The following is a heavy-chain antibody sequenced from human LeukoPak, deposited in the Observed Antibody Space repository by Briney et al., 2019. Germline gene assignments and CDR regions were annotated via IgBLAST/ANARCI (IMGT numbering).Heavy chain of an antibody. Sequence: SETLSLTCTVSGGSISSHYWSWIRQPPGKGLDWIGYMFYSGTTNYNPSLKSRGTISVDTSKKQFSLKLRSVTPADTAVYYCTPGEWYYFASWGQGTLVTVSS. J-gene: IGHJ4*02. CDR1: GGSISSHY. CDR2: MFYSGTT. D-gene: IGHD3-3*01. CDR3: TPGEWYYFAS. V-gene: IGHV4-59*11.